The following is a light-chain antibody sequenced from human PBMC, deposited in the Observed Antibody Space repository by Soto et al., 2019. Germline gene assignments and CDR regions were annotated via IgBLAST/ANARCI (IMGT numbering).Light chain of an antibody. Sequence: DIQMTQSPSTLSASVGDRVTINCRASQSINNWLAWYQQKPGKAPKLFIFKASTLEIGVPSRFSGSGSGTEFTLSISSLQPDDFATYFCQQYESFPRTFGQGTKVEIK. V-gene: IGKV1-5*03. CDR1: QSINNW. J-gene: IGKJ1*01. CDR3: QQYESFPRT. CDR2: KAS.